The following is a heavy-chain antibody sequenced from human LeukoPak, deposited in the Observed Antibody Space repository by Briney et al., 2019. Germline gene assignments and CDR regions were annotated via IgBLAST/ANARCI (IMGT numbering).Heavy chain of an antibody. CDR1: GGSISSSSYY. V-gene: IGHV4-39*01. Sequence: SETLSLTCTVSGGSISSSSYYWGWIRQPPGKGLEWIGSIYYSGYTYYNPSVESRVTISVDTSKNQFSLKLSSVTAADTAVYYCARLRSVDSSGWKDYWGQGTLVTVSS. CDR2: IYYSGYT. J-gene: IGHJ4*02. CDR3: ARLRSVDSSGWKDY. D-gene: IGHD6-19*01.